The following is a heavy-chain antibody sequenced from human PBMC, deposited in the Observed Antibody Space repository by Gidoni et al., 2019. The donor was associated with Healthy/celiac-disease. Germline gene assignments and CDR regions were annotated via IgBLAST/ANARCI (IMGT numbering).Heavy chain of an antibody. D-gene: IGHD2-2*01. CDR1: GGSFSGYY. CDR2: SNNSGST. CDR3: AILPRAYCSSTSCHDY. J-gene: IGHJ4*02. V-gene: IGHV4-34*01. Sequence: QVQIQQWGAGMLKPSETVSSNCAVYGGSFSGYYWSWIRQPPGKGLELIEESNNSGSTNYNPSLNSLGTVSVDTSKNQFSLKLSSVTAAVTSVYYGAILPRAYCSSTSCHDYWGQGTLVTVSS.